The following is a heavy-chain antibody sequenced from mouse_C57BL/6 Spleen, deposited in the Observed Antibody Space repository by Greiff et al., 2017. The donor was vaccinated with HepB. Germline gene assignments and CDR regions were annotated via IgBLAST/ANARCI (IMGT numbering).Heavy chain of an antibody. CDR2: IYPGDGDT. J-gene: IGHJ2*01. Sequence: VQVVESGPELVKPGASVKISCKASGYAFSSSWMNWVKQRPGKGLEWIGRIYPGDGDTNYNGKFKGKATLTADKSSSTAYIQLSSLTSEDSAVYFCARNGYSYYFDYWGQGTTLIVSS. D-gene: IGHD2-3*01. CDR3: ARNGYSYYFDY. CDR1: GYAFSSSW. V-gene: IGHV1-82*01.